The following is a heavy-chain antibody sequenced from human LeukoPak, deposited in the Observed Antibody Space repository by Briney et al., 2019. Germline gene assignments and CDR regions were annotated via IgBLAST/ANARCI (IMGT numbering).Heavy chain of an antibody. V-gene: IGHV5-51*01. CDR2: IFPRDSDV. Sequence: GEPLKISCKTSGYTFTSYWSGWVRQPPGKGLGCMGTIFPRDSDVRYSTSIQGQVTISADTSTNTAYLHWGSLKASDSAMYYCVRSLPGTLLRGYGMDVWGPGTTFTVS. CDR3: VRSLPGTLLRGYGMDV. J-gene: IGHJ6*02. D-gene: IGHD3-10*01. CDR1: GYTFTSYW.